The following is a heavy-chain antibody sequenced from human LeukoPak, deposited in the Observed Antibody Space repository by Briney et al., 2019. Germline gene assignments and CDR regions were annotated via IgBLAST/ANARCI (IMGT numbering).Heavy chain of an antibody. CDR3: ARDIPIVANDY. D-gene: IGHD5-12*01. CDR2: IRYDGRNK. V-gene: IGHV3-30*02. Sequence: PGGSLRLSCAASGFTFSSYDMHWVRQAPGKGLEWVAFIRYDGRNKYYADSVKGRFTISRDNSKNTLYLQMNSLRAEDTAVYYCARDIPIVANDYWGQGTLVTVSS. CDR1: GFTFSSYD. J-gene: IGHJ4*02.